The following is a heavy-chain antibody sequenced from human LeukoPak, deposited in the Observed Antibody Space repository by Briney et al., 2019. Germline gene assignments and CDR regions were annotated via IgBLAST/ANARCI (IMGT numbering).Heavy chain of an antibody. CDR3: AKDFTVTNVPYYYFYYMDV. CDR1: GYTFTDYY. J-gene: IGHJ6*03. V-gene: IGHV1-2*02. Sequence: ASVKVSCKASGYTFTDYYIHWVRQAPGQGLEWMGWINPNSGGTKYAQKFQGRVTMTRDTSIITAYMELSSLRSDDTAVYYCAKDFTVTNVPYYYFYYMDVWGTGTTVTVSS. CDR2: INPNSGGT. D-gene: IGHD4-17*01.